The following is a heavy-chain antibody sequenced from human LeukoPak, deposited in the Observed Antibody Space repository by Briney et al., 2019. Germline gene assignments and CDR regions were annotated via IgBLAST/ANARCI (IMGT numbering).Heavy chain of an antibody. Sequence: PWETLSLTCTVSGGSVSSGSYYWSWIRQPPGKGLEWIGYIYCSGSTNYNPSLKSRATISVDTSNNQFSLKLSSVTAADTAVYYCARAHRPYSSGWHYYYYYYMDVWGKGTTVTVSS. D-gene: IGHD6-19*01. J-gene: IGHJ6*03. CDR1: GGSVSSGSYY. CDR2: IYCSGST. V-gene: IGHV4-61*01. CDR3: ARAHRPYSSGWHYYYYYYMDV.